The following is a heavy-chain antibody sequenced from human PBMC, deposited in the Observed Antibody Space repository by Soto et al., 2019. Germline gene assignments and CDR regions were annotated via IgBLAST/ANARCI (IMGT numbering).Heavy chain of an antibody. Sequence: GSLRLSCAGSGFTFSSYSMNWVRQAPGKGLEWVSSISSNSNYIYNADSVKGRFTISRDNARNSLFLQMHSLRAEDTAVYYCARTAAAGKYYYGMDVWGQGT. CDR2: ISSNSNYI. D-gene: IGHD6-13*01. CDR3: ARTAAAGKYYYGMDV. J-gene: IGHJ6*02. CDR1: GFTFSSYS. V-gene: IGHV3-21*01.